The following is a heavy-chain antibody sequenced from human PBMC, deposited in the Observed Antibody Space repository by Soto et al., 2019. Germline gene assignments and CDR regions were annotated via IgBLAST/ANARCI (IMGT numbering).Heavy chain of an antibody. V-gene: IGHV3-23*01. CDR1: GFTFSSYA. Sequence: DVQLLESGGGLVQPEGSLRLSCAASGFTFSSYAMGWVRQGPGKGLEWVAVVSIGGSTHYADSVRGRFTISRDNSKNTRSLQMNSLPAEDPAVYFCAKRRGAGGHFDYWGQGDLVTVSS. J-gene: IGHJ4*02. CDR3: AKRRGAGGHFDY. CDR2: VSIGGST. D-gene: IGHD2-15*01.